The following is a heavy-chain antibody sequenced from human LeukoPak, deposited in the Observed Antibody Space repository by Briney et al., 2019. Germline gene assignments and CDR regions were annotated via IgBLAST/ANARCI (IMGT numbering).Heavy chain of an antibody. CDR3: ASGLDYGDLRGIDYTMDV. J-gene: IGHJ6*02. V-gene: IGHV3-13*01. CDR2: IGTAGDT. D-gene: IGHD4-17*01. CDR1: GFTFSSYD. Sequence: GGSLRLSCAASGFTFSSYDMHWVRQATGKGLEWVSAIGTAGDTYYPGSVKGRFTISRENTKNSLYLQMNSLRAGDTAVYYCASGLDYGDLRGIDYTMDVWGQGTTVTVSS.